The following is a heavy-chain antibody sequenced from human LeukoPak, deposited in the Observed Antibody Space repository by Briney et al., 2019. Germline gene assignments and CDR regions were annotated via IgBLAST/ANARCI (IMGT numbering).Heavy chain of an antibody. Sequence: GGSLRLSCAASGFIFDDYGMSWVRQAPGKGLEWVSGISWNGDSTSYADSVKGRFTISRDNAKNYVYLQMKNLRAEDTALYFCATRGYTGPSDFWGRGTLATVSS. CDR3: ATRGYTGPSDF. CDR1: GFIFDDYG. J-gene: IGHJ4*02. V-gene: IGHV3-20*04. CDR2: ISWNGDST. D-gene: IGHD5-18*01.